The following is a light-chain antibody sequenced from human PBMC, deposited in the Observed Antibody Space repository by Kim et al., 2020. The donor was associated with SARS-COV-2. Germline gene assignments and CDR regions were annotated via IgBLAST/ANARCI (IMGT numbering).Light chain of an antibody. Sequence: PGERATRSCRASQSVSTDVAWYQQKSGQAPRLLIYGASTRATGIPARFSGSGSGTEFTLTISGLQSEDLAVYYCQQYKNWPPITFGQGTRLEIK. CDR1: QSVSTD. CDR2: GAS. CDR3: QQYKNWPPIT. J-gene: IGKJ5*01. V-gene: IGKV3D-15*01.